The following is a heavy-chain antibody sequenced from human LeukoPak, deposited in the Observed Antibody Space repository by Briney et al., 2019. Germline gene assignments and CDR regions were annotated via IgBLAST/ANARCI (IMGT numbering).Heavy chain of an antibody. CDR2: ISGSGGNT. D-gene: IGHD2-2*01. CDR1: VFTFSIYV. CDR3: VQAGCSGTTCYARDVLLSDY. Sequence: GGTLRLSCAASVFTFSIYVMTWVRQAPGKGLECISSISGSGGNTYYADSVKGRFTISRDNSKNTLYLHMNTLRAEDTAVYYCVQAGCSGTTCYARDVLLSDYWGPGTLVTVSS. V-gene: IGHV3-23*01. J-gene: IGHJ4*02.